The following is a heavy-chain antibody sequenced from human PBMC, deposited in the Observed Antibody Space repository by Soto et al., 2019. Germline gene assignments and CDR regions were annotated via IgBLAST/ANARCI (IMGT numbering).Heavy chain of an antibody. CDR3: ARERLDDYSGMDV. V-gene: IGHV1-46*01. Sequence: ASVKVSCKASPHTFSNYYIHWVRQAPGQGLEWLGVTNPSGGSTTYAQRFQGRVTMTTDTSTSTVYVELSSLRSDDTSVYYCARERLDDYSGMDVWGRGTTVTVSS. CDR1: PHTFSNYY. D-gene: IGHD5-12*01. CDR2: TNPSGGST. J-gene: IGHJ6*02.